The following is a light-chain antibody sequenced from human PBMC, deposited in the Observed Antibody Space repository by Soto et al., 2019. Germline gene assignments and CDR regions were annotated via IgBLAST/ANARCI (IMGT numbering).Light chain of an antibody. Sequence: DIQMTQSPSTLSASVGDRVTITCRASQSISSWLAWYQQKPGKAPKLLIYKASNLESGVPSRFSGSGSGTEVTLTISSLQPDDFATYYCQQYNSYPVTFGPGTKVDI. CDR1: QSISSW. CDR3: QQYNSYPVT. J-gene: IGKJ3*01. CDR2: KAS. V-gene: IGKV1-5*03.